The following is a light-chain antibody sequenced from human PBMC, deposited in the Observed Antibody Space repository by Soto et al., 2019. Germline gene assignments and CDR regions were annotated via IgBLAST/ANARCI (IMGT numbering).Light chain of an antibody. V-gene: IGLV3-21*02. CDR2: NDF. CDR3: QVWDSSSDHSV. Sequence: VLTQPPSASGTPGQRVTISCSGSRSNIGSNNVYWYQQKPGQAPVLVVYNDFDRPSGIPERFSGSKSGDTATLTISGVEAGDEADYSCQVWDSSSDHSVFGGGTKLTVL. J-gene: IGLJ2*01. CDR1: RSNIGSNN.